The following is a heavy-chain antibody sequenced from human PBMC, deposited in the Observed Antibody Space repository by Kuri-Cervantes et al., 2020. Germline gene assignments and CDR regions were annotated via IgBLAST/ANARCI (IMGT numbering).Heavy chain of an antibody. J-gene: IGHJ6*02. CDR3: ARGILRITMVRAYYYGMDV. CDR1: GFTFSSYG. D-gene: IGHD3-10*01. CDR2: IWYDGSNK. Sequence: GGSLRLSCAASGFTFSSYGMHWVRQAPGKGLEWVAVIWYDGSNKYYADSVEGRFTISRDNSKNTLYLQMNSLRAEDTAVYYCARGILRITMVRAYYYGMDVWGQGTTVTVSS. V-gene: IGHV3-33*01.